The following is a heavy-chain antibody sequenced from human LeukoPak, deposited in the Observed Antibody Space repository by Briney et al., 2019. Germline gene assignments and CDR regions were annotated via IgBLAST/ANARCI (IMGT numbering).Heavy chain of an antibody. D-gene: IGHD1-14*01. V-gene: IGHV3-23*01. CDR1: GFTFSSYG. CDR3: AKDRRNVGFFDY. CDR2: ISGSGGST. J-gene: IGHJ4*02. Sequence: GGSLRLSCAASGFTFSSYGMSWVRQAPGKGLEWVSAISGSGGSTYYADSVKGRFTISRDNSKNTLYLQMNSLRAEDTAVYYCAKDRRNVGFFDYWGQGTLVTVSS.